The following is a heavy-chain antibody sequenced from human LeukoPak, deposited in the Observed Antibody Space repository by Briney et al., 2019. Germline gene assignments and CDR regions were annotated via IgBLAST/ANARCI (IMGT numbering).Heavy chain of an antibody. CDR1: GYTFTGYY. D-gene: IGHD2-2*01. J-gene: IGHJ5*02. CDR3: AREEVVPASWFDP. CDR2: INPNSGGT. V-gene: IGHV1-2*02. Sequence: ASVKVSCKASGYTFTGYYMHWVRQAPGQGLEWMGWINPNSGGTNYAQKFQGRVTMTRDTSISTAYMELSRLRSDDTAVYYCAREEVVPASWFDPWGQGTLVTVSS.